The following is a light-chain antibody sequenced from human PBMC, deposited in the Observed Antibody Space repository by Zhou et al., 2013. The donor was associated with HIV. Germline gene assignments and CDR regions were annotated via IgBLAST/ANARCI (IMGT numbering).Light chain of an antibody. CDR1: QSVRNIY. Sequence: ENVLTQSPGTLSLPLGERATLSCRASQSVRNIYLSWYHQKSGQAPRLLIFGASSRAPGIPDRFSGSGSGTDFTLTISRLEPEDFGVYYCQQYGSSPFTFGGGTRVEI. V-gene: IGKV3-20*01. J-gene: IGKJ4*01. CDR3: QQYGSSPFT. CDR2: GAS.